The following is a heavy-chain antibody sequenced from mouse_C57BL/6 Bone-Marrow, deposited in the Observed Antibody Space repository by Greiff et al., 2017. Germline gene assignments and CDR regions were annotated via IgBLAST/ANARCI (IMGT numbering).Heavy chain of an antibody. V-gene: IGHV1-50*01. CDR3: ARLYYGTNYSYWYFDV. Sequence: QVQLQQPGAELVKPGASVKLSCKASGYTFTSYWMQWVKQRPGQGLEWIGEIDPSDSYTNYNQKFKGKATLPVDTSSSTAYMQLGSLTSEDSAVYYCARLYYGTNYSYWYFDVWGTGTTVTVSS. CDR1: GYTFTSYW. CDR2: IDPSDSYT. J-gene: IGHJ1*03. D-gene: IGHD1-1*01.